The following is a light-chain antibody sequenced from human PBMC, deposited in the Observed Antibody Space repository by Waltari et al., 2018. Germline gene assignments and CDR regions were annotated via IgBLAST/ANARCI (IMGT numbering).Light chain of an antibody. CDR3: QQHTTYPVT. CDR2: FAS. V-gene: IGKV1-17*01. Sequence: DIQMTQSPSSLSASAGDTVTITCRASQDIRNYVDWYQQKPGKAPKPLIYFASNLETGVPSRFSGSGSVKRFTLTISSLQPEDFATYYCQQHTTYPVTFGQGTTLEIK. CDR1: QDIRNY. J-gene: IGKJ2*01.